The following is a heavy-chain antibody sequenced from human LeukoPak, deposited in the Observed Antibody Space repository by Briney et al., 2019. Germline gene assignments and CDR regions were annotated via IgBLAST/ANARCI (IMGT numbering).Heavy chain of an antibody. J-gene: IGHJ4*02. CDR1: GGSISSYY. D-gene: IGHD3-10*01. V-gene: IGHV4-59*01. CDR3: AREYWFGGSYPVFDN. CDR2: IYYSGST. Sequence: SETLSLTCTVSGGSISSYYWSWIRQPPGKGLEWIGYIYYSGSTNYNPSLKSRVTISVDTSKNQFSLKLSSVTAADTAVYYCAREYWFGGSYPVFDNWGQGTLVIVSS.